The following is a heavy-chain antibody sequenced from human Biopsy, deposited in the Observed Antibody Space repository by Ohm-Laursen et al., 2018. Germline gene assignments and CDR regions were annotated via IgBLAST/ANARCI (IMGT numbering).Heavy chain of an antibody. CDR3: ARTPLWDGGGYDSPHFDS. Sequence: SQTLSLTCSASGGSMSSGAYNWNWVRQHPGKGLEWIGYVFDSGSTYYSPSLEGRLTISIDTPKNQFSLKLTSVTAADTAVYYCARTPLWDGGGYDSPHFDSWGQGTLVTVSS. D-gene: IGHD3-22*01. CDR2: VFDSGST. J-gene: IGHJ5*01. V-gene: IGHV4-31*03. CDR1: GGSMSSGAYN.